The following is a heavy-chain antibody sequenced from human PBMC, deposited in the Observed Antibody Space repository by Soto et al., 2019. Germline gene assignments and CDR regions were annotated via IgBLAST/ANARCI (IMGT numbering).Heavy chain of an antibody. V-gene: IGHV4-30-2*04. D-gene: IGHD1-26*01. CDR3: ATTSYSGTYLLDY. Sequence: LHCLWCLHQRGTTYYTPSLKSRVTISVDTAKNQFSLKLDSVAAADTAVYFCATTSYSGTYLLDYWGQGTLVSVSS. CDR2: LHQRGTT. J-gene: IGHJ4*02.